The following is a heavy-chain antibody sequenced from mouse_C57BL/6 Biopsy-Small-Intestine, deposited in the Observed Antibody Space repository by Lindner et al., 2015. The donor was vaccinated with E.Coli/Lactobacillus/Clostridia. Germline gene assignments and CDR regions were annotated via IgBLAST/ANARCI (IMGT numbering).Heavy chain of an antibody. CDR1: GYAFSIYL. V-gene: IGHV1-54*01. CDR3: ARSLYGSSYGYFDV. J-gene: IGHJ1*03. Sequence: VQLQESGAELVRPGTSVKVSCKASGYAFSIYLIEWIKQRPGQGLEWIGVINPGSGGTNYNEKFKGKATLTADRSSSTAYMQLSSLTSEDSAVYFCARSLYGSSYGYFDVWGTGTTVTVSS. D-gene: IGHD1-1*01. CDR2: INPGSGGT.